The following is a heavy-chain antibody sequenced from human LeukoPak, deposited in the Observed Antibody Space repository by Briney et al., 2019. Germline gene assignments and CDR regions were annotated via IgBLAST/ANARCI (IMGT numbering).Heavy chain of an antibody. CDR3: VWQWLVPGAFDI. CDR2: ISGSGGST. J-gene: IGHJ3*02. D-gene: IGHD6-19*01. V-gene: IGHV3-23*01. CDR1: GFTFSSYA. Sequence: GGSLRLSCAASGFTFSSYAMSWVRQAPGKGPEWVSAISGSGGSTYYADSVKGRFTISRDNSKNTLYLQINSLRAEDTAVYYCVWQWLVPGAFDIWGQGTMVTVSS.